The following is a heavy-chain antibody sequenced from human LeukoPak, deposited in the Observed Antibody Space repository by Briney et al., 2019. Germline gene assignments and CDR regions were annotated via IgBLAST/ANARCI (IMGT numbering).Heavy chain of an antibody. V-gene: IGHV3-23*01. CDR3: AKGRGNYGDYESDY. D-gene: IGHD4-17*01. CDR1: GFTFSSNA. CDR2: ISGSGGTT. J-gene: IGHJ4*02. Sequence: GGSLRLSCAASGFTFSSNAMSWVRQAPGKGLEWVSDISGSGGTTYYADSVKGRFTISGDNSKNTLYLQMNSLRAEDTAVYYCAKGRGNYGDYESDYWGQGTLVTVSS.